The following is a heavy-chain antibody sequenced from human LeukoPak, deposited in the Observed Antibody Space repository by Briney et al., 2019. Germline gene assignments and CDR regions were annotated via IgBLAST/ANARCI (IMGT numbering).Heavy chain of an antibody. V-gene: IGHV1-18*01. CDR3: ARVAGSDYYYYYYYMDV. CDR2: ISAYNGNT. J-gene: IGHJ6*03. CDR1: GYTFTSYG. D-gene: IGHD4-17*01. Sequence: ASVKVSCKASGYTFTSYGISWVRQAPGQGLEWMGWISAYNGNTNYAQKLQGRVTMTTDTSTSTAYMELRSLRSDDTAVYYCARVAGSDYYYYYYYMDVWGKGTTVTVSS.